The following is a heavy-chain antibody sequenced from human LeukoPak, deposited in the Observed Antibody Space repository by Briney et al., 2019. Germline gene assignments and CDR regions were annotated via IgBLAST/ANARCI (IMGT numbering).Heavy chain of an antibody. CDR1: GGSFSGYY. J-gene: IGHJ4*02. CDR3: ARHPYSSGYYYAVY. V-gene: IGHV4-34*01. D-gene: IGHD3-22*01. CDR2: INHSGST. Sequence: SETLSLTCAVYGGSFSGYYWSWIRQPPGKGLEWIGEINHSGSTNYNPSLKSRVTISVDTSKNQFSLKLSSVTAADTAVYYCARHPYSSGYYYAVYWGQGTLVTVSS.